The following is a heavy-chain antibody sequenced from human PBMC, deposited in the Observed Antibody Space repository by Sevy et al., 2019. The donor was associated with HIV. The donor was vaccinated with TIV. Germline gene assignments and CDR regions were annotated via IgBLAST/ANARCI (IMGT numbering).Heavy chain of an antibody. CDR3: ATDPGVARGGGWFSGGMDI. Sequence: GGSLRLSCAASGFRLGTSWMSWVRQAPGKGLEWVANINKDGSQKYYVDSVKGRFTISRDNAKDSLFLQMSGLTIDDTAIYYCATDPGVARGGGWFSGGMDIWGHGTKVTVSS. D-gene: IGHD2-21*01. CDR2: INKDGSQK. J-gene: IGHJ6*02. V-gene: IGHV3-7*03. CDR1: GFRLGTSW.